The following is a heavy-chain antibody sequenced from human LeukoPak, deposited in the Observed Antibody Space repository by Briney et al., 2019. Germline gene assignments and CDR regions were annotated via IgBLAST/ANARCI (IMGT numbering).Heavy chain of an antibody. V-gene: IGHV3-23*01. D-gene: IGHD5-18*01. CDR3: AKDIWGGTAMVFDY. Sequence: GGSLRLSCAASGFSINHYYMTWIRQTPGKGLEWVSGISGSGGRTFYADAVKGRFTISRDNSKNSLYLHMNDLRDDDTAVYYCAKDIWGGTAMVFDYWGQGTLVTVSS. CDR1: GFSINHYY. CDR2: ISGSGGRT. J-gene: IGHJ4*02.